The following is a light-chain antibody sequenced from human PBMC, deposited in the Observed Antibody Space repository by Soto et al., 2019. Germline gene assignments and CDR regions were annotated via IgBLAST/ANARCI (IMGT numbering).Light chain of an antibody. CDR2: AAS. CDR3: QQLNSYPLS. CDR1: QGISSY. J-gene: IGKJ4*01. Sequence: AIRMTQSPSSFSASTGDRVTITCRASQGISSYVAWYQQKPGKDHKLLSYAASTLQSGVPSRFSGIGSGTDFTLTISSLQPEDFATYYCQQLNSYPLSFGGGTKVDIK. V-gene: IGKV1-8*01.